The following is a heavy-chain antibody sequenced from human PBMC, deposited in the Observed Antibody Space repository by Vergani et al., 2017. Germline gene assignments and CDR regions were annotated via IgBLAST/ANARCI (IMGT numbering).Heavy chain of an antibody. Sequence: QVQLQESGPGLVRPSQTLSLPCTVSGGSISSGSYYWRWFRQPAGKGLEWIGRFYTGGGTSYNPSLKSRVTISVDTSKNQFSLQLSSVTAAGTAVYYCARDPLYSTTWPFLLLDMDVWGQGTTVTVSS. CDR2: FYTGGGT. CDR3: ARDPLYSTTWPFLLLDMDV. J-gene: IGHJ6*02. CDR1: GGSISSGSYY. V-gene: IGHV4-61*02. D-gene: IGHD6-13*01.